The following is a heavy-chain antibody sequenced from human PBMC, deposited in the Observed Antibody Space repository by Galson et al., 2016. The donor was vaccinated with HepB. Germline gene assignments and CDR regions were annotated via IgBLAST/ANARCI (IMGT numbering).Heavy chain of an antibody. CDR3: TKEIEMGHSSIFEP. Sequence: SLRLSCAASGFIFINYDMTWVRQSPGKGLECVSAIGAGGDTYYADSVKGRFTISKDNSKTTLYLQMDNLRAEDTAIYYCTKEIEMGHSSIFEPWGQGTLVTVSS. D-gene: IGHD3-3*02. CDR1: GFIFINYD. CDR2: IGAGGDT. J-gene: IGHJ1*01. V-gene: IGHV3-23*01.